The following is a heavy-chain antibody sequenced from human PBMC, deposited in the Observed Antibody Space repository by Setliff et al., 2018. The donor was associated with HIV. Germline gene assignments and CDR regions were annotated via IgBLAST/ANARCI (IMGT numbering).Heavy chain of an antibody. J-gene: IGHJ4*02. V-gene: IGHV3-43D*03. CDR1: GFTFDDYA. D-gene: IGHD6-13*01. CDR3: TKNLYSSRWSPLDY. Sequence: GGSLRLSCAASGFTFDDYAMHWVRQAPGKGLEWVSFISWDGGSSDYADSVKGRFTISRDNSKNTLYLQMDSLRAEDTAVYYCTKNLYSSRWSPLDYWGQGTLVTVPQ. CDR2: ISWDGGSS.